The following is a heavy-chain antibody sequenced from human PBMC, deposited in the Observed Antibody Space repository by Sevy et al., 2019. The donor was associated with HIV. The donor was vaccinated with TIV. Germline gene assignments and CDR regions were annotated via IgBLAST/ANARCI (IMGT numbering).Heavy chain of an antibody. CDR1: GFIFSNYA. Sequence: GGSLRLSCATSGFIFSNYAMHWIRQAPGKGLEWVAVIWYDGTDKYYADSVQGRFIISRDNSRNTLFLQMNSLGAEDTAIYYCAKRRVQSGLSGGGANYGMDVCGRGTTVTVSS. D-gene: IGHD2-8*02. CDR3: AKRRVQSGLSGGGANYGMDV. J-gene: IGHJ6*02. CDR2: IWYDGTDK. V-gene: IGHV3-33*06.